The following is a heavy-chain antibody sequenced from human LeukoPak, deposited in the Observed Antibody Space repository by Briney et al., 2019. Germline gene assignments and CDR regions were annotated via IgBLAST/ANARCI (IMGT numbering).Heavy chain of an antibody. Sequence: PSEALSLTCAVYGGSFSGYYWSWIRQPPGKGLEWIGEINHSGSTNYNPSLKSRVTISVDTSKNQFSLKLSSVTAADTAVYYCASSRDYYYMDVWGKGTTVTVSS. J-gene: IGHJ6*03. V-gene: IGHV4-34*01. CDR2: INHSGST. CDR1: GGSFSGYY. CDR3: ASSRDYYYMDV.